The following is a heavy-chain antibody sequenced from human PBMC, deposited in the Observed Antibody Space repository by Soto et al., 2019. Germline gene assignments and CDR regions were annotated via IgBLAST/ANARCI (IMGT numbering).Heavy chain of an antibody. D-gene: IGHD3-3*01. Sequence: PGGSLRLSCAASGFTFSSYSMNWVRQAPGKGLEWVSYISSSSSTIYYADSVKGRFTISRDNAKNSLYLQMNSLRDEDTAVYYCASSLRLLEWLLSRNYYGMDVWGQGTTVTVSS. CDR1: GFTFSSYS. J-gene: IGHJ6*02. CDR2: ISSSSSTI. CDR3: ASSLRLLEWLLSRNYYGMDV. V-gene: IGHV3-48*02.